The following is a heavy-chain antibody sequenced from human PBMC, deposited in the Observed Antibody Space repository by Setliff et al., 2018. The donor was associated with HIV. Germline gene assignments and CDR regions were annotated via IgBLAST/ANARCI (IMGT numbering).Heavy chain of an antibody. CDR1: GYYFTTFW. CDR3: ARHGGYNPLDY. J-gene: IGHJ4*02. D-gene: IGHD5-12*01. V-gene: IGHV5-51*01. CDR2: IYPGDSHT. Sequence: GESLKISCKGSGYYFTTFWIAWVRQMPGKGLEWMGFIYPGDSHTTYSPSFQGQVTISVDTSVSTAYLQWSSLKASDTAMYYCARHGGYNPLDYWGQGTLVTVS.